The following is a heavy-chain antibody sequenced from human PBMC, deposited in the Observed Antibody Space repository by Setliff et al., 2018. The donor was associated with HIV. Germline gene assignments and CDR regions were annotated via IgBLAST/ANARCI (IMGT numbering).Heavy chain of an antibody. CDR3: ATQRDIVMVPGQGGFDI. CDR1: TYTFSSYV. J-gene: IGHJ3*02. D-gene: IGHD2-2*01. V-gene: IGHV1-18*01. CDR2: ISVYNGNT. Sequence: ASVKVSCKASTYTFSSYVINWVRQAPGQGLEWMGRISVYNGNTIYAQKLQGRVIMTTDTSTSTAYMELRSLRSDDTAMYYCATQRDIVMVPGQGGFDIWTQGTMVTVSS.